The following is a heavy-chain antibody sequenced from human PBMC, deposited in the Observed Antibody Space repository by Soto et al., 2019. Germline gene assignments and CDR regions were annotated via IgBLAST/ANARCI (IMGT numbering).Heavy chain of an antibody. J-gene: IGHJ4*02. D-gene: IGHD6-6*01. CDR1: GGSFSGYY. CDR3: ARPGRIAARDFDY. Sequence: PSESLSLTCAVYGGSFSGYYWSWIRQPPGKGLEWIGEINHSGSTNYNPSLKSRVTISVDTSKNQFSLKLSSVTAADTAVYYCARPGRIAARDFDYWGQGTLVTVSS. CDR2: INHSGST. V-gene: IGHV4-34*01.